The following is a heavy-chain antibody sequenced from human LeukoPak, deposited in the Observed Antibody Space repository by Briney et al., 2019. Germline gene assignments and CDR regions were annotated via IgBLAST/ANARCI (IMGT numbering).Heavy chain of an antibody. J-gene: IGHJ4*02. V-gene: IGHV3-30*04. CDR2: ISYDGSNK. Sequence: GGSLRLSCAASGFTFSSYAMHWVRQAPGKGLEWVAVISYDGSNKYYADSVKGRFTISRDNSKNKLYLQMNSLRAEDTAVYYCARGRGPAWYFDYWGQGTLVTVSS. CDR1: GFTFSSYA. CDR3: ARGRGPAWYFDY.